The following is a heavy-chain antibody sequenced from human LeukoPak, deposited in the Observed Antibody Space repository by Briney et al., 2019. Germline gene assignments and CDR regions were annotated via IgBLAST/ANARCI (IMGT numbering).Heavy chain of an antibody. CDR2: ISGSRNIM. Sequence: NPGGSLTLSCAASGFTFSDYYMSWIRQAPGKGLEWVSYISGSRNIMYYADSVKGRFTISRDNAKNSLYLQMNSLRAEDTAVYYCAVLPRIAAAGTQYYYYYMDVWGKGTTVTISS. CDR1: GFTFSDYY. CDR3: AVLPRIAAAGTQYYYYYMDV. D-gene: IGHD6-13*01. J-gene: IGHJ6*03. V-gene: IGHV3-11*04.